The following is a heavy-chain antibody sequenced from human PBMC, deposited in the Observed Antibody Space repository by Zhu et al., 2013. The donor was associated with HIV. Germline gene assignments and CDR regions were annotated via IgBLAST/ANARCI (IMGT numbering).Heavy chain of an antibody. V-gene: IGHV1-2*02. CDR1: GYTFTGYY. CDR2: VNPNSGGT. Sequence: QVQLVQSGAEVKKPGASVKVSCKASGYTFTGYYMHWVRQAPGQGLEWMGWVNPNSGGTNYAQKFQGRVTMTRDTSISTAYMELSRLRSDDTAVYYCARDHDILTDYYYGMDVWGQGTTVTVSS. J-gene: IGHJ6*02. D-gene: IGHD3-9*01. CDR3: ARDHDILTDYYYGMDV.